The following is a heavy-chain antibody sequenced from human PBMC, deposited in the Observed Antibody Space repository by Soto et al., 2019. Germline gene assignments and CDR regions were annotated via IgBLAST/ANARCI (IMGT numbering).Heavy chain of an antibody. Sequence: SSETLSLTCTVSGGSISSYSWSWIRQPPGKGLEWIGYIYYSGSTNYNPSLKSRVTISVDTSKNQFSLKLSSVTAADTAVYYCARRRIGYCTNGVCHNWFDPWGQGTLVTVS. V-gene: IGHV4-59*08. J-gene: IGHJ5*02. CDR1: GGSISSYS. CDR2: IYYSGST. D-gene: IGHD2-8*01. CDR3: ARRRIGYCTNGVCHNWFDP.